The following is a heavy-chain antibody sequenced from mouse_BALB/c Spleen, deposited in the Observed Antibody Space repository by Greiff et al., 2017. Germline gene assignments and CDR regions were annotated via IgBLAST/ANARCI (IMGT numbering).Heavy chain of an antibody. Sequence: EVQLQQSGPELVKPGASVKVSCKASGYSFTDYNMYWVKQSHGKSLEWIGYIYPYNGGTGYNQKFKSKATLTVDNSSSTAYMELRSLTSEDSAVYYCAMSSGYLGGAMDYWGQGTSVTVSS. V-gene: IGHV1S29*02. CDR1: GYSFTDYN. J-gene: IGHJ4*01. CDR3: AMSSGYLGGAMDY. D-gene: IGHD3-1*01. CDR2: IYPYNGGT.